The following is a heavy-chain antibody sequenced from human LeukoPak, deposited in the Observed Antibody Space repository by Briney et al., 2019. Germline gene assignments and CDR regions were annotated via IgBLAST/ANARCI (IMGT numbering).Heavy chain of an antibody. CDR3: ARGSVVIFRVLTQTGGNWFAR. Sequence: PSETLSLTCTVSGGSISNYYWRWIRQPAGKGLEWIGRIYSGGSTNYNPSLKSGVTISVAASKNPFSLNLSSVTAADTAVYYCARGSVVIFRVLTQTGGNWFARWGQGTLVTVSS. D-gene: IGHD3-22*01. CDR1: GGSISNYY. V-gene: IGHV4-4*07. J-gene: IGHJ5*02. CDR2: IYSGGST.